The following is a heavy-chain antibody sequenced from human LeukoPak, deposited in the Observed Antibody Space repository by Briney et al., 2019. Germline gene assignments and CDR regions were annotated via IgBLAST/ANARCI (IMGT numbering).Heavy chain of an antibody. J-gene: IGHJ4*02. Sequence: ASVTVSCKASGYTFTSYYMLWVRQAPGQGLEWMGIINPSGGSTSYAQKFQGRVTMTRDTSTSTVYMELSSLRSEDTAVYYCASSESGYDPSFDYWGQGTLVTVSS. D-gene: IGHD5-12*01. CDR2: INPSGGST. V-gene: IGHV1-46*01. CDR1: GYTFTSYY. CDR3: ASSESGYDPSFDY.